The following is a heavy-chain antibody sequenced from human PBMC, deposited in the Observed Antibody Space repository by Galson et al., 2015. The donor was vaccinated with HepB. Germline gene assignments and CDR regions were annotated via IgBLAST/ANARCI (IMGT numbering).Heavy chain of an antibody. CDR2: FDPEDGET. J-gene: IGHJ5*02. D-gene: IGHD3-10*01. Sequence: SVKVSCKVSGYTLTELSMHWVRQAPGKGLEWMGGFDPEDGETIYAQKFQGRVTMTEDTSTDTAYMELSSLRSEDTAVYYCATGPWFGELLTRNWFDPWGQGTLVTVSS. CDR1: GYTLTELS. V-gene: IGHV1-24*01. CDR3: ATGPWFGELLTRNWFDP.